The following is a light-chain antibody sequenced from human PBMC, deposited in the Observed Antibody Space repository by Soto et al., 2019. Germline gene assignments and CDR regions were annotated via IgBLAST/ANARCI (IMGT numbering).Light chain of an antibody. V-gene: IGLV2-14*01. CDR2: DVS. CDR3: SSYTSISTLSYV. CDR1: SSDVGGYNY. J-gene: IGLJ1*01. Sequence: QSVLTQPASVSGSPGQSITISCTGTSSDVGGYNYVSWYQQHPGKAPKLMIYDVSNRPSGVSNRFSGSKSGNTASLTISGLRPEDEADYYCSSYTSISTLSYVFGTGTKVTVL.